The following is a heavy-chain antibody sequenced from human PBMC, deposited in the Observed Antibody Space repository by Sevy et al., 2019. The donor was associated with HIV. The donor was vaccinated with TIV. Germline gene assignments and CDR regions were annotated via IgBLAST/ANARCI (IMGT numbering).Heavy chain of an antibody. Sequence: SETLSLTCTVSGGSISSGNYYWSWIRQPPGMGLEWIGYIYYSGSTYYNPSLKSRVTISVDTSKNQFSLKLSSVTAADTAVYYCARGFQYTFWSGSYSSGPAGMDVWGQGTTVTVSS. CDR2: IYYSGST. D-gene: IGHD3-3*01. V-gene: IGHV4-30-4*01. CDR1: GGSISSGNYY. CDR3: ARGFQYTFWSGSYSSGPAGMDV. J-gene: IGHJ6*02.